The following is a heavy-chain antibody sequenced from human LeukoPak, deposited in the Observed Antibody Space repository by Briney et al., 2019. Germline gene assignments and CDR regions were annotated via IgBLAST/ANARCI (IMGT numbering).Heavy chain of an antibody. D-gene: IGHD3-10*01. Sequence: GGSLRLSCGTPGFTFSSYGMSWVRQAPGKGLEWVSIISGSGGATYYADSVKGRFTISRDNSKNTLYLQMNSLRAEDTAVYYCATRLVLWFGELLLTPFDYWGQGTLVTVSS. CDR1: GFTFSSYG. V-gene: IGHV3-23*01. CDR2: ISGSGGAT. CDR3: ATRLVLWFGELLLTPFDY. J-gene: IGHJ4*02.